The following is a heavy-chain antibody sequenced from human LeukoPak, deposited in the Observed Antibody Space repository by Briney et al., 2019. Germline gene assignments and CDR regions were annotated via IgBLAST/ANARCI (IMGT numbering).Heavy chain of an antibody. J-gene: IGHJ4*02. CDR1: GFTFSTYA. V-gene: IGHV3-23*01. Sequence: GGSLRLSCAASGFTFSTYAMSWVRQAPGRRLEWVSGISGSGGRTYYADSVKGRFTISRDNSKNTLYLQMNSLRAEDTAVYYCAKGSIPGATGRGGYFDYWGQGTLVTVSS. CDR3: AKGSIPGATGRGGYFDY. CDR2: ISGSGGRT. D-gene: IGHD1-26*01.